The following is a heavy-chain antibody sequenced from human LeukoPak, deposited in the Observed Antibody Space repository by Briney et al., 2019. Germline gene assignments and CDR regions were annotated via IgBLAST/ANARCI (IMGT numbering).Heavy chain of an antibody. CDR1: GGSFSGYY. CDR3: ARAMVRGATCDY. D-gene: IGHD3-10*01. V-gene: IGHV4-34*01. J-gene: IGHJ4*02. Sequence: KASETLSLTCAVYGGSFSGYYWSWIRQPPGKGLERIGEINHSGSTNYNPSLKSRVTISVDTSKNQFSLKLSSVTAADTAVYYCARAMVRGATCDYWGQGTLVTVSS. CDR2: INHSGST.